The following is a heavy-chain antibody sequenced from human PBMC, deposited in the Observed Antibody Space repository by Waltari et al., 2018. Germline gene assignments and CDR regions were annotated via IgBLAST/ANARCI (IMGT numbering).Heavy chain of an antibody. D-gene: IGHD4-17*01. CDR2: ISGSGGST. V-gene: IGHV3-23*01. J-gene: IGHJ4*02. CDR3: AKSYGDYEAFDY. Sequence: EVQLLESGGGLVQPGGSLSLSCAASGFTFSSYAMSWVRQAPGKGLEWVSAISGSGGSTYYADSVKGRFTISRDNSKNTLYLQMNSLRAEDTAVYYCAKSYGDYEAFDYWGQGTLVTVSS. CDR1: GFTFSSYA.